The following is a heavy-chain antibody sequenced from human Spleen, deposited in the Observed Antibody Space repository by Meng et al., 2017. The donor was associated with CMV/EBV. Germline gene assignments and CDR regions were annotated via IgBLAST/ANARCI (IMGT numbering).Heavy chain of an antibody. Sequence: GESLKISCAASGFTFTNYWMHWVRQAPGQGLVWVSRINTDGTGTNYADSVQGRFTISRDNAKNSLYLQMNSLRAEDTAVYYCARGGYCSGGSCQYYYYYGMDVWGQGTTVTVSS. CDR1: GFTFTNYW. CDR3: ARGGYCSGGSCQYYYYYGMDV. J-gene: IGHJ6*02. CDR2: INTDGTGT. D-gene: IGHD2-15*01. V-gene: IGHV3-74*01.